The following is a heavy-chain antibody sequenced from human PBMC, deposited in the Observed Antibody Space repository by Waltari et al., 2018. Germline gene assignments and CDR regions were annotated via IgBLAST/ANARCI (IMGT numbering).Heavy chain of an antibody. CDR1: GFSFRTYG. CDR2: IWFDGSNS. V-gene: IGHV3-33*01. D-gene: IGHD3-3*01. Sequence: QVQLVESGGGVVQPGRSLRLSCAASGFSFRTYGMHWVRQAPGKGLEWAALIWFDGSNSYYADSVKGRFIISRDNSNNTVYLHMNSLRAEDTAVYYCVRGFMYNDFWTAWDVWGKGTTVTVSS. J-gene: IGHJ6*04. CDR3: VRGFMYNDFWTAWDV.